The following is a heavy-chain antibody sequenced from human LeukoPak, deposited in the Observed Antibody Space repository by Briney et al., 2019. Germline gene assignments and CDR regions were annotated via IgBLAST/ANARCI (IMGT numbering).Heavy chain of an antibody. J-gene: IGHJ3*02. CDR2: IYYSGST. V-gene: IGHV4-59*01. CDR1: GGSISSYY. CDR3: ARDDRDAFDI. Sequence: SSETLSLTCTVSGGSISSYYWSWIRQPPGKGLEWIGYIYYSGSTNYNPSLKSRVTISVDTSKNQFSLKLSSVTAADTAVYYCARDDRDAFDIWGQGTMVTVSS.